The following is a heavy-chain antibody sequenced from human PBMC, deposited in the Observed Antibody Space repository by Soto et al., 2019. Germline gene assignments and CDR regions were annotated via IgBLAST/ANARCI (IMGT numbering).Heavy chain of an antibody. CDR1: GFTFSSYS. J-gene: IGHJ3*02. CDR3: ARDQYSSSWSVSAFDI. D-gene: IGHD6-13*01. CDR2: ISSSSSYI. V-gene: IGHV3-21*01. Sequence: GGSLRLSCAASGFTFSSYSMNWVRQAPGKGLEWVSSISSSSSYIYYADSVKGRFTISRDNAKNSLYLQMNSLRAEDTAVYYCARDQYSSSWSVSAFDIWGQGTMVTVSS.